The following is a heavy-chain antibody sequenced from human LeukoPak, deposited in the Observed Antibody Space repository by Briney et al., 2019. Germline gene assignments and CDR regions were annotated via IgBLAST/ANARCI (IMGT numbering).Heavy chain of an antibody. V-gene: IGHV1-69-2*01. CDR1: GYTFTDYY. CDR3: AREEPNDSGVYYFDY. J-gene: IGHJ4*02. Sequence: ASVKVSCKVSGYTFTDYYMHWVQQAPGKGLEWMGLVDPEDGETIYAEKFQGRVTITADESTSTAYMELSSLRSEDTAVYYCAREEPNDSGVYYFDYWGQGTLVTVSS. D-gene: IGHD3-22*01. CDR2: VDPEDGET.